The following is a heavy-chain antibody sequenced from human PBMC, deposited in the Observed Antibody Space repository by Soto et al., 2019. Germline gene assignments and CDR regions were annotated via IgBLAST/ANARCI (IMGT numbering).Heavy chain of an antibody. J-gene: IGHJ4*02. Sequence: SETLSLTCTVSGVSITPYYWTWIRHPPGKGLEWIGYVYHTGNTYYNPSLKSRVTISPDTSKNQVSLRLKSVTAADTAVYYCAREQYNWKLWGQGTLVTVSS. CDR2: VYHTGNT. CDR3: AREQYNWKL. D-gene: IGHD1-20*01. V-gene: IGHV4-59*01. CDR1: GVSITPYY.